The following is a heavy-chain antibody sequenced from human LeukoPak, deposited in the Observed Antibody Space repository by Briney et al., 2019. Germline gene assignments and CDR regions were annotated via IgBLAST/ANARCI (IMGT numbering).Heavy chain of an antibody. Sequence: GGSLRLSCAASGFTFSSYGMHWVRQAPGKGLEWVAVISYDGSNKYYADSVKGRFTISRDNSKNTLYLQMNSLRTEDTAVYYCAKGTGDNYYGSGRVPFGYYYGMDVWGKGTRVTVSS. CDR2: ISYDGSNK. J-gene: IGHJ6*04. V-gene: IGHV3-30*18. CDR3: AKGTGDNYYGSGRVPFGYYYGMDV. CDR1: GFTFSSYG. D-gene: IGHD3-10*01.